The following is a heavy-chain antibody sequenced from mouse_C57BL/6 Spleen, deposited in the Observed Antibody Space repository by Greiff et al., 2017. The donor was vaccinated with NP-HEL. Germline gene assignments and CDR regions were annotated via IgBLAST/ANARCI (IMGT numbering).Heavy chain of an antibody. CDR3: ASKGDYGYDVVAAY. J-gene: IGHJ3*01. Sequence: VQLQQSGAELVKPGASVKLSCKASGYTFTSYWMQWVKQRPGQGLEWIGEIDPSDSYTNYNQKFKGKATLTVDTSSSTAYMQLSSLTSEDSAVYYCASKGDYGYDVVAAYWGQGTLVTVSA. CDR2: IDPSDSYT. D-gene: IGHD2-2*01. CDR1: GYTFTSYW. V-gene: IGHV1-50*01.